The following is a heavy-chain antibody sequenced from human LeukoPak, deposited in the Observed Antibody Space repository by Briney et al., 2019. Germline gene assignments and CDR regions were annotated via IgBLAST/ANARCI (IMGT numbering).Heavy chain of an antibody. V-gene: IGHV4-31*03. CDR1: GGSISSGGYY. CDR2: IYFSGST. Sequence: SETLSLTCTVSGGSISSGGYYWSWIRQHPGKGLEWIAFIYFSGSTYYNPSLKSRVTISVDTSKNQFSLKLSSVTAADTAVYYCARDPGSLVRGPNWFDPWGQGTLVTVSS. CDR3: ARDPGSLVRGPNWFDP. D-gene: IGHD3-10*01. J-gene: IGHJ5*02.